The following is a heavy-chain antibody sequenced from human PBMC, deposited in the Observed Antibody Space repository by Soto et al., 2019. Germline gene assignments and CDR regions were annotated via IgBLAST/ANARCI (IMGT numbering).Heavy chain of an antibody. V-gene: IGHV1-69*06. CDR3: ARDGVVVPAAMSYYYYGMDV. D-gene: IGHD2-2*01. Sequence: QVQLVQSGAEVKNPGASVTVSCKASGERFTTYGISWVRQAPGQGLEWMGWIIPIFGTANYAQKFQGRATITADKSTSTAYMELSSLRSEDTAVYYCARDGVVVPAAMSYYYYGMDVWGQGTTVTVSS. CDR1: GERFTTYG. CDR2: IIPIFGTA. J-gene: IGHJ6*02.